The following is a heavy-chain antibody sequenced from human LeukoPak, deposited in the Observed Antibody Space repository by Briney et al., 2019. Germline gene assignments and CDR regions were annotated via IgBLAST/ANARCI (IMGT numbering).Heavy chain of an antibody. V-gene: IGHV3-23*01. CDR3: AKVNYYEPYF. J-gene: IGHJ4*02. Sequence: GGALRLSCVATVLPFSCYFMAELRQPPGREGAGVSAIHYPSGGSYYADSVEGGLIISRDNSQNTLYLQLHSLRADDTAVYSCAKVNYYEPYFWGQGTLVTVSS. CDR2: IHYPSGGS. CDR1: VLPFSCYF. D-gene: IGHD3-22*01.